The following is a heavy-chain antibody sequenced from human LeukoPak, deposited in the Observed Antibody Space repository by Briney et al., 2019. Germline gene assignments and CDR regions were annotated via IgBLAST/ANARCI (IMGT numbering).Heavy chain of an antibody. J-gene: IGHJ6*02. Sequence: GGSLRLSCAASGFTFSSYAMSWVRQAPGKGLEWVSAISGSGGSTYYADSVKGRFTISRDNSKNTLYLQMNSLRVEDTALYYCAKDMGMWESLSYDGMDVWGQGTTVTVSS. CDR2: ISGSGGST. D-gene: IGHD1-26*01. V-gene: IGHV3-23*01. CDR1: GFTFSSYA. CDR3: AKDMGMWESLSYDGMDV.